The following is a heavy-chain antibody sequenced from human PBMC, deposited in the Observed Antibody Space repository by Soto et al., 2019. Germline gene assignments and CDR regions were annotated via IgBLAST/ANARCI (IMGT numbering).Heavy chain of an antibody. CDR3: AKPGYLEQWLVRGYFDY. J-gene: IGHJ4*02. D-gene: IGHD6-19*01. Sequence: GWSLRLSCASSVFTFISYAMSWVRQAPGKGLEWVSAISSSGGTTHYADSVKGRFIISRDNSKNTLYLQMNSLRAEDTAVYYCAKPGYLEQWLVRGYFDYWGQGAMVTVSS. CDR1: VFTFISYA. CDR2: ISSSGGTT. V-gene: IGHV3-23*01.